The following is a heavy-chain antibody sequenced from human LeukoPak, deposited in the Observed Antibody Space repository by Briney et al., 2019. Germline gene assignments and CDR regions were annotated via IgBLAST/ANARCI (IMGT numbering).Heavy chain of an antibody. CDR2: ISAYNGNT. D-gene: IGHD3-22*01. Sequence: ASVKVSCKASGGTFSSYAISWVRQAPGQGLEWMGWISAYNGNTNYAQKLQGRVTMTTDTSTSTAYMELRSLRSDDTAVYYCARDAPYDSSGYWSPFDYWGQGTLVTVSS. J-gene: IGHJ4*02. CDR1: GGTFSSYA. CDR3: ARDAPYDSSGYWSPFDY. V-gene: IGHV1-18*01.